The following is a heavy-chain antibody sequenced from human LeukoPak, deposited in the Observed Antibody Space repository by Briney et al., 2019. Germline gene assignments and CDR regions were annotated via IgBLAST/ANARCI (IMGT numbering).Heavy chain of an antibody. V-gene: IGHV3-48*03. CDR1: GFTFTSNE. Sequence: GRSLTLSCPASGFTFTSNEINWVRQAPGKGLEWVSHLSGSGRAIYYADSVKGRFTISRDNAKNSLYLQMNSLRAEDTAVYYCARGSSTWFDPWGQGTLVTVSS. CDR2: LSGSGRAI. D-gene: IGHD1-26*01. J-gene: IGHJ5*02. CDR3: ARGSSTWFDP.